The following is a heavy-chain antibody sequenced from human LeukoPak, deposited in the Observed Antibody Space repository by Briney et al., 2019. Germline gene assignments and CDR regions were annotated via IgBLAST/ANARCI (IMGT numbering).Heavy chain of an antibody. J-gene: IGHJ4*02. CDR1: GGSISSSSYY. Sequence: SGTLSLTCAVSGGSISSSSYYWGWIRQPPGKGLEWIGSIYYSGSTYYNPSLKSRVTISVDTSKNQFSLKLSSVTAADTAVYYCARTLYSSGWYWSPNFDYWGQGTLVTVSS. D-gene: IGHD6-19*01. V-gene: IGHV4-39*01. CDR3: ARTLYSSGWYWSPNFDY. CDR2: IYYSGST.